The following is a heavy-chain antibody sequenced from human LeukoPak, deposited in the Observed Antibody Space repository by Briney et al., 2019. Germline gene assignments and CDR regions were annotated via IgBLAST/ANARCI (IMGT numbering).Heavy chain of an antibody. CDR3: ARDHNFAFDN. CDR2: IGIDSGNT. Sequence: GGSLRLSCAASGFIFGDYSMNWVRQPPGKGLEWISYIGIDSGNTKYADSVKGRFTISADSAKNSLFPHMNSLRVEDTAVYYCARDHNFAFDNWGQGTLVTVSS. D-gene: IGHD5-24*01. J-gene: IGHJ4*02. CDR1: GFIFGDYS. V-gene: IGHV3-11*06.